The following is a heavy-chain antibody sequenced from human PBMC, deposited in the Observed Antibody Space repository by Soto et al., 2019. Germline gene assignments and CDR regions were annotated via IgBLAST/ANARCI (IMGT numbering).Heavy chain of an antibody. CDR3: AKVLYGVVTYFDS. CDR1: GFTFSSYG. CDR2: ISGSGAAT. V-gene: IGHV3-23*01. Sequence: EVQLLESGGGLVQPGGSLRLSCASSGFTFSSYGMTWVRRPPGKGLEWVSAISGSGAATYYADSVQGRFTISRDNSNNPLYPQMNSLRAEDTAVYSCAKVLYGVVTYFDSWGQGTLVTVSS. D-gene: IGHD3-3*01. J-gene: IGHJ4*02.